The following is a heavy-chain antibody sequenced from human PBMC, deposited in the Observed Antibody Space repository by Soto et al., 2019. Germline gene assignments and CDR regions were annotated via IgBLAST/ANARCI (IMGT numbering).Heavy chain of an antibody. CDR3: VHHGGVPYYYDF. D-gene: IGHD2-8*01. J-gene: IGHJ4*02. Sequence: PSETLSLTCAVSGGSLSSSSWWSWVRQPPGKTLEWLGEIFYSGSTKYNPSLNSRVTISADQSKNDFSLRLSSVTAADTAVYYCVHHGGVPYYYDFWGQGMLVTVSS. CDR1: GGSLSSSSW. CDR2: IFYSGST. V-gene: IGHV4-4*02.